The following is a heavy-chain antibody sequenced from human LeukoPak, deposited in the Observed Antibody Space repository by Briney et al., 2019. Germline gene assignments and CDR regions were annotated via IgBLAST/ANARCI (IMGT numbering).Heavy chain of an antibody. Sequence: SETLSLTCTVSGGSISSSSYYWGWIRQPPGKGLEWIGSIYYSGSTYYNPSLKSRVTISVDTSKNRFSLKLSSVTAADTAVYYCATDTAMVTDYWGQGTLVTVSS. CDR3: ATDTAMVTDY. D-gene: IGHD5-18*01. CDR2: IYYSGST. V-gene: IGHV4-39*01. J-gene: IGHJ4*02. CDR1: GGSISSSSYY.